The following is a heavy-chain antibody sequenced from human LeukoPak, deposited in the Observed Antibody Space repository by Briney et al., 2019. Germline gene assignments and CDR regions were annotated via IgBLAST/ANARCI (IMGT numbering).Heavy chain of an antibody. V-gene: IGHV3-48*04. J-gene: IGHJ4*02. CDR2: ISSSSSTI. CDR1: GFTFSSYS. Sequence: GGSLRLSCAASGFTFSSYSMNWVRQAPGKGLEWVSYISSSSSTIYYADSVKGRFTISRDNAKNSLYLQMNSLRAEDTAVYYCARDRGYSTFDYWGQGTLVTVSS. CDR3: ARDRGYSTFDY. D-gene: IGHD4-23*01.